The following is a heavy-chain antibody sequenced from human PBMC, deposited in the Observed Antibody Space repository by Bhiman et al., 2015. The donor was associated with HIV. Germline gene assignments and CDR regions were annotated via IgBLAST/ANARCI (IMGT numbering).Heavy chain of an antibody. Sequence: VQLVESGGGVVQPGGSLRLSCAASGFTFSDYDMHWVRQATGKGLEWVSAIGTAGDTYYAGSVKGRFTISRENAKSSLYLQMSSLRAGDTAVYYCARVGGQGSSSGMDVWGQGTTVTVSS. CDR2: IGTAGDT. D-gene: IGHD3-16*01. V-gene: IGHV3-13*01. CDR1: GFTFSDYD. J-gene: IGHJ6*02. CDR3: ARVGGQGSSSGMDV.